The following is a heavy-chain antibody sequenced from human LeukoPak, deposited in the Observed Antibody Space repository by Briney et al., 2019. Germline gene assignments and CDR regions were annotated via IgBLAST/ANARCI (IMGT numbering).Heavy chain of an antibody. D-gene: IGHD1-26*01. CDR1: GGSFSGYY. J-gene: IGHJ4*02. V-gene: IGHV4-34*01. Sequence: PSETLSLTCAVYGGSFSGYYWSWIRQPPGKGLEWIGEISHSGSTNYNPSLKSRVTISVDTSKNQFSLKLSSVTAADTAVYYCAGHGIVGATLGDYWGQGTLVTVSS. CDR2: ISHSGST. CDR3: AGHGIVGATLGDY.